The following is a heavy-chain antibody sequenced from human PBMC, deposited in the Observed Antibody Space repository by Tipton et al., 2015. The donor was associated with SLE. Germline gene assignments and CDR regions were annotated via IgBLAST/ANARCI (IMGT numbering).Heavy chain of an antibody. CDR1: GGTFSSYA. V-gene: IGHV1-18*01. D-gene: IGHD6-13*01. CDR3: ARSGVAAAAPKAFDI. CDR2: ISAYNGNT. J-gene: IGHJ3*02. Sequence: QLVQSGAEVKKPGSSVKVSCKASGGTFSSYAISWVRQAPGQGLEWTGWISAYNGNTNYAQKLQGRVTMTRDTSISTAYMELSRLRSDDTAVYYCARSGVAAAAPKAFDIWGQGTMVTVSS.